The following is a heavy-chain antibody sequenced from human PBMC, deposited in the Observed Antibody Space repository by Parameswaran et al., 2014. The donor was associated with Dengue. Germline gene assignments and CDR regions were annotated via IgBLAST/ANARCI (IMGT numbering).Heavy chain of an antibody. Sequence: SWVRQAPGQGLEWMGWISVYNDDTGYAQKLQDRVTMTTDTSTSTAYMELRSLRSDDTAVYYCARGIYQLLSNYYYYGMDVWGQGTTVTVSS. CDR2: ISVYNDDT. CDR3: ARGIYQLLSNYYYYGMDV. J-gene: IGHJ6*02. D-gene: IGHD2-2*01. V-gene: IGHV1-18*01.